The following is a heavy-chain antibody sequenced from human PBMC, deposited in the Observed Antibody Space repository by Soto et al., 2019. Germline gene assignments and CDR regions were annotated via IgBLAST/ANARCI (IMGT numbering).Heavy chain of an antibody. D-gene: IGHD5-18*01. V-gene: IGHV1-58*01. Sequence: GASVKVSCKASGFTFTSSAVQWVRQARGQRLEWIGWIVVGSGNTNYAQKFQERVTITRDMSTSTAYMELSSLRSEDTAVYYCAAEGCSYGYYYYYGMDVWGQGTTVTVSS. CDR3: AAEGCSYGYYYYYGMDV. CDR2: IVVGSGNT. CDR1: GFTFTSSA. J-gene: IGHJ6*02.